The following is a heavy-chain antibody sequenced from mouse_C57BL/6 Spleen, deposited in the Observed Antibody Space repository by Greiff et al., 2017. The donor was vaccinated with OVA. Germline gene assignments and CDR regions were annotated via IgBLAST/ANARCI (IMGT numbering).Heavy chain of an antibody. J-gene: IGHJ2*01. CDR1: GYSITSGYY. D-gene: IGHD3-2*02. V-gene: IGHV3-6*01. Sequence: EVQLQESGPGLVKPSQSLSLTCSVTGYSITSGYYWNWIRQLPGNKLEWMGYISYDGSNNYNPSLKNRIPITRDTSKNQFFLKLNSVTTEDTATYYCAREAAQATFDYWGQGTTLTVSS. CDR2: ISYDGSN. CDR3: AREAAQATFDY.